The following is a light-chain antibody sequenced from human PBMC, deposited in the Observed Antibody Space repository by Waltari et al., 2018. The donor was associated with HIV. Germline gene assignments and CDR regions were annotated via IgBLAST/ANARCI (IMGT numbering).Light chain of an antibody. CDR1: TYDIGGSDY. J-gene: IGLJ2*01. Sequence: QSALTQPASVSGSPGQSIIISCSGTTYDIGGSDYFSWYQQHPGKAPKLILYHGRARPSAISIGFSGSKSANTASLAISGLQADDEAVYHCSSHTSNNTYVVFGGGTKVTVL. CDR3: SSHTSNNTYVV. V-gene: IGLV2-14*03. CDR2: HGR.